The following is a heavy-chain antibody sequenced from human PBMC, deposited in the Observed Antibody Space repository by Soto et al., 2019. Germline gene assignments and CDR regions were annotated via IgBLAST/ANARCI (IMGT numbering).Heavy chain of an antibody. CDR3: VVTTGAFDI. CDR1: GFTFDDYA. CDR2: VTWKSGNI. D-gene: IGHD3-16*02. Sequence: DVQLVESGGGLVQPGRSLRLSCAASGFTFDDYAMHWVRQAPGKGLEWVSGVTWKSGNIAYADSVKGRFAISRDNAKNSLHLQMSSLRSEDTALYYCVVTTGAFDIWGQGTMVTVSS. V-gene: IGHV3-9*01. J-gene: IGHJ3*02.